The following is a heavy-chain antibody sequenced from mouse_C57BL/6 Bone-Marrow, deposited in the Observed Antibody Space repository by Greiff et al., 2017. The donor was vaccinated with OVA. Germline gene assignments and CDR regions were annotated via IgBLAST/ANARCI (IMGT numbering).Heavy chain of an antibody. D-gene: IGHD1-1*01. CDR2: IYPGSGST. V-gene: IGHV1-55*01. J-gene: IGHJ1*03. Sequence: QVQLQQPGAELVKPGASVKMSCKASGYTFTSYWITWVKQRPGQGLEWIGDIYPGSGSTNYNEKFKSKATLTVDTSSSTAYMQLSSLTSEDSAVYYCAKDYDGSSYDWYFDVWGKGTTVTVSS. CDR1: GYTFTSYW. CDR3: AKDYDGSSYDWYFDV.